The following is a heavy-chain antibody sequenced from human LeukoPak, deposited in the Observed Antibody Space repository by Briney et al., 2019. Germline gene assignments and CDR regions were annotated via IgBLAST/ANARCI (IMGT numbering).Heavy chain of an antibody. D-gene: IGHD3-9*01. J-gene: IGHJ3*02. V-gene: IGHV3-66*04. CDR2: IYSGGST. CDR3: ASHDILTGYYYDAFDI. CDR1: EFTFTSYE. Sequence: PGGSLRLSCAASEFTFTSYELNWVRQAPGKGLEWVSVIYSGGSTYYADSVKGRFTISRDNSKNTLYLQMNSLRAEDTAVYYCASHDILTGYYYDAFDIWGQGTMVTVSS.